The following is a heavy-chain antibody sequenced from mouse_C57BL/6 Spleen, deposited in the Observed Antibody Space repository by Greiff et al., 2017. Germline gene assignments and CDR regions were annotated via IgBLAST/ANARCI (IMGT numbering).Heavy chain of an antibody. CDR1: GYTFTSYL. J-gene: IGHJ3*01. Sequence: VQLQHPGAELVKPGASVKLSCKASGYTFTSYLMYWVKQRTGQGLEWIGMIHPNSGSTNYNEKFKSKATLTVDKSSSTAYMQLSSLTSEDSAVFCGRRSDRHSVTWFAYWGQGTLVTVS. D-gene: IGHD3-1*01. CDR2: IHPNSGST. V-gene: IGHV1-64*01. CDR3: RRSDRHSVTWFAY.